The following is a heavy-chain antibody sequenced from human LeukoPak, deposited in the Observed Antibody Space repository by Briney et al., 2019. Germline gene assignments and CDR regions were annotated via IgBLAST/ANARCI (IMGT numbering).Heavy chain of an antibody. CDR2: IKSKTDGGTT. Sequence: GGSLRLSCAASGFTFSHAWMSWVRQAPGKGLEWVGRIKSKTDGGTTDYAAPVKGRFAIPRDDSKNTLYLQMNSPKTEDTAMYYCTTLFSQLVYYMDVWGKGTTVTVSS. V-gene: IGHV3-15*01. CDR1: GFTFSHAW. CDR3: TTLFSQLVYYMDV. D-gene: IGHD2-21*01. J-gene: IGHJ6*03.